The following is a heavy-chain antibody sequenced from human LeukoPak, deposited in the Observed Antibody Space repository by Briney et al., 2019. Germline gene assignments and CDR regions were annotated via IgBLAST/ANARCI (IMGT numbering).Heavy chain of an antibody. V-gene: IGHV4-59*08. J-gene: IGHJ4*02. D-gene: IGHD2-15*01. Sequence: SETLSLICTVSGGSISSYYWSWIRQPPGKGLEWIGYIYYSGSTNYNPSLKSRVTISVDTSKNQFSLKLSSVTAADTAVYYCARHGTAATLSYFDYWGQGTLVTVSS. CDR2: IYYSGST. CDR1: GGSISSYY. CDR3: ARHGTAATLSYFDY.